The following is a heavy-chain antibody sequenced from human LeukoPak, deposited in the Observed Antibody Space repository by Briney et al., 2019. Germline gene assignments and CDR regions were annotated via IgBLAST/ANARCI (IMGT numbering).Heavy chain of an antibody. V-gene: IGHV4-38-2*01. Sequence: PSETLSLTCAVSGYSISSGYDWGWIRQPPGKGLEWIGSIYHSGSTYYNPSLKSRVTISVDTSKNQFSLKLSSVTAADTAVYYCARAYIVVVPAATGVADYWGQGTLVTVSS. CDR1: GYSISSGYD. D-gene: IGHD2-2*01. CDR2: IYHSGST. J-gene: IGHJ4*02. CDR3: ARAYIVVVPAATGVADY.